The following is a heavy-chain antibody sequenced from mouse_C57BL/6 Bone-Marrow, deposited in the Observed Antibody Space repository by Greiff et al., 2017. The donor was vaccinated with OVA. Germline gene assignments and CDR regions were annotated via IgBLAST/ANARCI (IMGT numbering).Heavy chain of an antibody. Sequence: QVQLQQPGAELVKPGASVKLSCKASGYTFTSYWMHWLKQRPGQGLEWIGMIHPNSGSTNYNEKFKSKATLTVDKSSSTAYMQLSSLTSEDSAVYYCARSATAGYFDYWGQGTTLTVSS. J-gene: IGHJ2*01. CDR1: GYTFTSYW. CDR2: IHPNSGST. CDR3: ARSATAGYFDY. D-gene: IGHD1-2*01. V-gene: IGHV1-64*01.